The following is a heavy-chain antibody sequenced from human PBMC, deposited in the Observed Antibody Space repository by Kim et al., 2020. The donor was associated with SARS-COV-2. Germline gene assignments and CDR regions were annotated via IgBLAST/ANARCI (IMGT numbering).Heavy chain of an antibody. CDR1: GFTFGAYA. D-gene: IGHD2-2*01. CDR2: IWKSDNI. CDR3: TRDLSGLDCTSTTCYAYGMDV. Sequence: GGSLRLSCVASGFTFGAYAMHWVRKAPGKGLEWVAGIWKSDNIYYADSVKGRFTISRDNAKNSLFLEMTGLRPEDTALYYCTRDLSGLDCTSTTCYAYGMDVWGQGPTVVVSS. V-gene: IGHV3-9*01. J-gene: IGHJ6*02.